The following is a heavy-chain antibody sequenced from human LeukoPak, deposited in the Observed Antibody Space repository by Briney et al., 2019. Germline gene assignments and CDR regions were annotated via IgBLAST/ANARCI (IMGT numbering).Heavy chain of an antibody. CDR2: INHSGST. J-gene: IGHJ4*02. V-gene: IGHV4-34*01. D-gene: IGHD3-22*01. Sequence: SETLSLTCAVYGGSFSGYYWSWIRQPPGKGLEWIGEINHSGSTNYNPSLKSRVTISVDTSKNQFSLKLSSVTAADTAVYYCARASDDSSGYYSNFDYWGQGTLVTVSS. CDR3: ARASDDSSGYYSNFDY. CDR1: GGSFSGYY.